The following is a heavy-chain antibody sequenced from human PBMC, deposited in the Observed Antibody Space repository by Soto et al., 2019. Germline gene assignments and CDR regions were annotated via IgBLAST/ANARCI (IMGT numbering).Heavy chain of an antibody. Sequence: QVQLVQSGAEVKKPGSSVKVSCKASGGTFSSYAISWVRQAPGQGLEWMGGIIPIFGTANYAQKFQGRVTINADESTSTAYMELSSLRSEDTAVYYCARDQGIAVAGTYYYGMDVWGQGTTVTVSS. CDR1: GGTFSSYA. CDR2: IIPIFGTA. J-gene: IGHJ6*02. CDR3: ARDQGIAVAGTYYYGMDV. D-gene: IGHD6-19*01. V-gene: IGHV1-69*01.